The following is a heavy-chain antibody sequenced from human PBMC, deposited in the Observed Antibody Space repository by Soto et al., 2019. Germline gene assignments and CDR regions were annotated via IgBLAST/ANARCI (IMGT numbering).Heavy chain of an antibody. J-gene: IGHJ4*02. CDR3: ARARRYSYAVYFDY. CDR1: GVSIRSYY. V-gene: IGHV4-59*01. CDR2: IYYSGST. Sequence: SLTCTVSGVSIRSYYWSWIRQPPGKGLEWIGYIYYSGSTNHKPSLKSRVTISVDTSKNQFSLKLSSVTAADPAVYYCARARRYSYAVYFDYWGQGTLVTVSS. D-gene: IGHD5-18*01.